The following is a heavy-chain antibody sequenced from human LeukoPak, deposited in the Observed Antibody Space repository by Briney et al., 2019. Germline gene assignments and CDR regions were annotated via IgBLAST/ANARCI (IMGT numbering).Heavy chain of an antibody. D-gene: IGHD2-15*01. CDR1: GFTFSIYS. J-gene: IGHJ4*02. CDR2: ITGNSNYI. CDR3: AKSGLNRFDY. V-gene: IGHV3-21*01. Sequence: GGSLRLSCAASGFTFSIYSINWVRQAPGKGLEWVSFITGNSNYIYYADSVKGRFTISRDNAKNSLYLQMNSLRVEDTAVYYCAKSGLNRFDYWGQGTLVTVSS.